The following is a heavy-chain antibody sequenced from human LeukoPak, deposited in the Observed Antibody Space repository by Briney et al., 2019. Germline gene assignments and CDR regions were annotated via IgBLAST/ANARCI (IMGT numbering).Heavy chain of an antibody. Sequence: SETLSLTCTVSGGSVSSGSYYWSWIRQPPGKGLEWIGYIYYSGSTNYNPSLKSRVTISVDTSKNQFSLKLSSVTAADTAVYYCARDLGGYYYYGMDVWGQGTTVTVSS. J-gene: IGHJ6*02. CDR1: GGSVSSGSYY. V-gene: IGHV4-61*01. CDR3: ARDLGGYYYYGMDV. CDR2: IYYSGST. D-gene: IGHD3-10*01.